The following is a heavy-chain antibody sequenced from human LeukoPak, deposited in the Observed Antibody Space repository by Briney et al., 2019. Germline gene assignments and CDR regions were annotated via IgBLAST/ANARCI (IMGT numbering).Heavy chain of an antibody. Sequence: ASVKVSCKASGYTFTSYGISWVRQAPGQGLEWMGWISAYNGNTNYAQKLQGRVTMTTDTSTSTAYMELRSLRSDDTAVYYCARGNYYDSSGPCGYWGQGTLVTVSS. CDR2: ISAYNGNT. CDR1: GYTFTSYG. J-gene: IGHJ4*02. V-gene: IGHV1-18*01. D-gene: IGHD3-22*01. CDR3: ARGNYYDSSGPCGY.